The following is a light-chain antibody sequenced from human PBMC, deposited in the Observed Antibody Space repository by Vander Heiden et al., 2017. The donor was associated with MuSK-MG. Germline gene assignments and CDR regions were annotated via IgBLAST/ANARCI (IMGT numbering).Light chain of an antibody. CDR2: AAS. J-gene: IGKJ4*01. CDR1: QTISSF. Sequence: DIQMTQSPSSLSASVGDRVTITCRASQTISSFLNWYQQKPGKAPELLISAASRLQSGVPSRFSGSGSGTDFTLTISRLQPEDFATYFCQQTDNTLLTFGGGTKVDIK. V-gene: IGKV1-39*01. CDR3: QQTDNTLLT.